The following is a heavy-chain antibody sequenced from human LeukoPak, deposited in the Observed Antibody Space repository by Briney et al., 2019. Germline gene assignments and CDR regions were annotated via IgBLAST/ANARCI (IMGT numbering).Heavy chain of an antibody. CDR3: ARTIVDGGTSH. Sequence: ASVKVSCKASGYTFTSYYIHWVRQPPGQGLEWMGKINPSGGSTSYSQKFQGRVTMTRDTSTSTVYMELSSLRSEDTAVYYCARTIVDGGTSHWGQGTLVTVSS. V-gene: IGHV1-46*01. CDR2: INPSGGST. J-gene: IGHJ4*02. D-gene: IGHD2-15*01. CDR1: GYTFTSYY.